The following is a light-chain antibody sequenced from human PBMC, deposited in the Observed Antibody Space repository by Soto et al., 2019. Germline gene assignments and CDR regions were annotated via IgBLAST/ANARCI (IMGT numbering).Light chain of an antibody. CDR2: EGN. CDR1: SSDVGSYNL. V-gene: IGLV2-23*01. CDR3: CSYAGSSTWV. Sequence: QSALTQPASVSGSPGQSITISCTGTSSDVGSYNLVSWYQQHPGKAPKLMIYEGNERPSGVSNRFSGSKSSNTASLTISGLQAEDEADYYCCSYAGSSTWVFGGGTKVTVL. J-gene: IGLJ3*02.